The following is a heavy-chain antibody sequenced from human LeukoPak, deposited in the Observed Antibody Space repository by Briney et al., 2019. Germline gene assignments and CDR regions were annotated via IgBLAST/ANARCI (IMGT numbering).Heavy chain of an antibody. J-gene: IGHJ4*02. V-gene: IGHV4-39*01. CDR1: GGSISSSSYY. D-gene: IGHD3-22*01. CDR3: ASTSDYYYGKFDY. CDR2: IYYSGST. Sequence: PSETLSLTCTVSGGSISSSSYYWGWIRQPPGKGLEWIGSIYYSGSTYYNPSLKSRVAISVDTSKNQFSLKLSSVTAADTAVYYCASTSDYYYGKFDYWGQGTLVTVSS.